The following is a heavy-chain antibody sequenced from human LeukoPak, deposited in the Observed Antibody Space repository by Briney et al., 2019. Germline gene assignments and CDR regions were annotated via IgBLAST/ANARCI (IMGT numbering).Heavy chain of an antibody. D-gene: IGHD4-4*01. CDR2: INHSGST. CDR1: GGSFSGYY. J-gene: IGHJ5*02. CDR3: ARGYSNSPRYNWFDP. Sequence: PSETLSLTCAVYGGSFSGYYWSWIRQPPGKGLEWIGEINHSGSTNYNPSLKSRVTISVDTSENQFSLKLSSVTAADTAVYYCARGYSNSPRYNWFDPWGQGTLVTVSS. V-gene: IGHV4-34*01.